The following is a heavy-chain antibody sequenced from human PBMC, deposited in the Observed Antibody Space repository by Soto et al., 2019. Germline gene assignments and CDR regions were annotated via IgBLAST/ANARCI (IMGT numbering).Heavy chain of an antibody. CDR3: ARWGTGYYDVWSGYYAFDI. D-gene: IGHD3-3*01. V-gene: IGHV3-7*01. J-gene: IGHJ3*02. CDR2: IKQDGSEK. CDR1: GFTFSSYW. Sequence: GGSLRLSCAASGFTFSSYWMSWVRQAPGKGLEWVANIKQDGSEKYYVDSVKGRFTISRDNAKNSLYLQMNSLRAEDTAVYYCARWGTGYYDVWSGYYAFDIWGQGTMVTVSS.